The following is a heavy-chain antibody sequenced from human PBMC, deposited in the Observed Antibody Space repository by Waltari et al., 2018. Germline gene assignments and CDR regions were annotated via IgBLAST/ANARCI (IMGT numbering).Heavy chain of an antibody. CDR2: LDQEDGET. V-gene: IGHV1-24*01. CDR3: ATNVVVTAIPSWYFDL. Sequence: QVQLVQSGAEVKKPGASVKVSCKVSGYTLTELSMHWVRQAPGKGLEWMGGLDQEDGETIYAQKFQGRVTMTEDTSTDTAYMELSSLRSEDTAVYYCATNVVVTAIPSWYFDLWGRGTLVTVSS. J-gene: IGHJ2*01. CDR1: GYTLTELS. D-gene: IGHD2-21*02.